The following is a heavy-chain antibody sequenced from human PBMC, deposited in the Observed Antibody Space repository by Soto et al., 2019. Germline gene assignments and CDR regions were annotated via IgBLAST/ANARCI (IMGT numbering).Heavy chain of an antibody. CDR1: GFTLSSCS. V-gene: IGHV3-48*02. D-gene: IGHD5-18*01. Sequence: SGFTLSSCSMNWVRQAPGEGLEWVTYISSSSSTIYYADSVKGRFTISRDNAKNSLYLQMNSLRDEDTAVYYCARGGAMAPTWLGYWGQGTLVTVSS. J-gene: IGHJ4*02. CDR2: ISSSSSTI. CDR3: ARGGAMAPTWLGY.